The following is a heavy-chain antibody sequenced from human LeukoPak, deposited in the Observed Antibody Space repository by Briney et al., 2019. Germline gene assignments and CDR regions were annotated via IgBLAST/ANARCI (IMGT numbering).Heavy chain of an antibody. CDR1: GYTFTGYY. Sequence: ASVKVSCKASGYTFTGYYMHWVRQAPGQGLEWMGWINPNSGGTNYAQKFQGRVTMTTDTSTSTAYMELRSLRSDDTAVYYCARERGHRLYYFDYWGQGTLVTVSS. J-gene: IGHJ4*02. CDR3: ARERGHRLYYFDY. CDR2: INPNSGGT. D-gene: IGHD2-21*02. V-gene: IGHV1-2*02.